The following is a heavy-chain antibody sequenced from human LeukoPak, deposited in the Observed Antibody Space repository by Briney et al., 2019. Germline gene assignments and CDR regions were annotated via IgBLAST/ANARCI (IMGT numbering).Heavy chain of an antibody. V-gene: IGHV4-34*01. CDR3: ARGIAVAGTPMNP. CDR1: GGSFSGYY. CDR2: INHSGST. D-gene: IGHD6-19*01. J-gene: IGHJ5*02. Sequence: SETLSLTCAVYGGSFSGYYWSWIRQLPGKGLEWIGEINHSGSTNYNPSLKSRVTISVDTSKNQFSLKLSSVTAADTAVYYCARGIAVAGTPMNPWGQGTLVTVSS.